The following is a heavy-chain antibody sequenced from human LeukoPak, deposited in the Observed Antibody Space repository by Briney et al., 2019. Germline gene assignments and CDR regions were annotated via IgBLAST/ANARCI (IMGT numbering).Heavy chain of an antibody. CDR2: ISYDGSNK. D-gene: IGHD5-18*01. CDR3: ARAGTGYSYGFFDY. Sequence: GRSLRLSCAASGFTFSSYAMHWVRQAPGKGLECVAVISYDGSNKYYADSVKGRFTISRDNSKNTLYLQMNSLRAEDTAVYYCARAGTGYSYGFFDYWGQGTLVTVSS. V-gene: IGHV3-30*04. CDR1: GFTFSSYA. J-gene: IGHJ4*02.